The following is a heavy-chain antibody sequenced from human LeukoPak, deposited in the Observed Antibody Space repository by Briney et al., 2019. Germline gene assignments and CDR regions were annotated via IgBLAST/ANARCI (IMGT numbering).Heavy chain of an antibody. CDR2: INHSGST. CDR1: GYSISSGYY. J-gene: IGHJ5*02. D-gene: IGHD3-10*01. V-gene: IGHV4-38-2*02. Sequence: SETLSLTCTVSGYSISSGYYWGWIRQPPGKGLEWIGEINHSGSTNYNPSLKSRVTISVDTSKNQFSLKLSSVTAADTAVYYCARHRFSGWFDPWGQGTLVTVSS. CDR3: ARHRFSGWFDP.